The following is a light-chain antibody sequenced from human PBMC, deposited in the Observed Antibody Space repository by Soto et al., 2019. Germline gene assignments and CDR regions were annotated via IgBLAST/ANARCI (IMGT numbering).Light chain of an antibody. J-gene: IGKJ1*01. CDR1: QSVSSSF. CDR2: GAS. CDR3: QQYGSSPRT. Sequence: EIVLTQSPGTLSLSPGERATLSCRASQSVSSSFLAWHQHKPGQAPRLLIYGASSMATGIPDRFSGSGSGTDFTLTISRLEPEDFAVYYCQQYGSSPRTFGQGTKVEIK. V-gene: IGKV3-20*01.